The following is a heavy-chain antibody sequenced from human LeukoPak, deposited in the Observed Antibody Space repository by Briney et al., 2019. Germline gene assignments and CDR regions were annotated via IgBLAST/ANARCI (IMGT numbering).Heavy chain of an antibody. Sequence: PSETLSLTCTVSGGSISSSSWTWIRQPPGKGLEGIGYFYYSGSTYYNPSLKSRVTISVDTSKNQFSLKLSSLTAADTAVYFCARLIGVVYYGSGSYGSGWFDPWGQGTLVIVSS. J-gene: IGHJ5*02. CDR2: FYYSGST. D-gene: IGHD3-10*01. CDR1: GGSISSSS. CDR3: ARLIGVVYYGSGSYGSGWFDP. V-gene: IGHV4-59*08.